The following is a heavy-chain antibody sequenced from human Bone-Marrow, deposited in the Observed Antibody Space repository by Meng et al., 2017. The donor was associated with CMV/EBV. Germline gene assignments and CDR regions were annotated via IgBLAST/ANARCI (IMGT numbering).Heavy chain of an antibody. CDR1: GGSVSSGSYY. Sequence: GSLRLSCTVSGGSVSSGSYYWSWIRQPPGKGLEWIGYIYYSGSTNYHTSLKRRVTMSVDTSKNHFTLKLSSVTAADTSVYYCARDPGAHYDCWSSYYSVYYYGMDVWGQGTTVTVSS. CDR2: IYYSGST. CDR3: ARDPGAHYDCWSSYYSVYYYGMDV. J-gene: IGHJ6*02. V-gene: IGHV4-61*03. D-gene: IGHD3-3*01.